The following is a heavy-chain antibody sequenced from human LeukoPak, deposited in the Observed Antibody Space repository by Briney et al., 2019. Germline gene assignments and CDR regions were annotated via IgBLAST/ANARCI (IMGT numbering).Heavy chain of an antibody. CDR1: GFTFSSYA. J-gene: IGHJ6*02. CDR3: ARDFSSSSVYYSYYYGMDV. D-gene: IGHD6-6*01. CDR2: ISGSGGST. V-gene: IGHV3-23*01. Sequence: GGSLRLSCAASGFTFSSYAMSWVRQAPGKGLEWVSAISGSGGSTYYADSVKGRFTISRDNSKNTLYLQMNSLRAEDTAVYYCARDFSSSSVYYSYYYGMDVWGQGTTVTVSS.